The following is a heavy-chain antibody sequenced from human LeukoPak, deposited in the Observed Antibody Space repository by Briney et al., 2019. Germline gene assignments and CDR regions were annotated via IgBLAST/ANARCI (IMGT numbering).Heavy chain of an antibody. CDR2: ISGSGGST. CDR3: AKDMDYGANGALFYYYGMDV. V-gene: IGHV3-23*01. J-gene: IGHJ6*02. CDR1: GFTFSSYA. D-gene: IGHD4-17*01. Sequence: GGSLRLSCAASGFTFSSYAMSWVRKAPGKGLEWVSAISGSGGSTYYADSVKGRFTISRDNSKNTLYLQMNSLRAEDTAVYYCAKDMDYGANGALFYYYGMDVWGQGTTVTVSS.